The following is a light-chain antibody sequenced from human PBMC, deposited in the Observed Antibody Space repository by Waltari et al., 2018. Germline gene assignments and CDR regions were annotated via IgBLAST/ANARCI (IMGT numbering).Light chain of an antibody. CDR3: AACDDSLNGWV. Sequence: QSVLTQPPSASGTPGQRVTISCSGSSSNIGSNTVNWYQQLPGTAPKLLIDSNNQRPSGVPDRVSGSKSGTSASLASSGLQSEDEADYYCAACDDSLNGWVFGGGTKLTVL. J-gene: IGLJ3*02. CDR2: SNN. CDR1: SSNIGSNT. V-gene: IGLV1-44*01.